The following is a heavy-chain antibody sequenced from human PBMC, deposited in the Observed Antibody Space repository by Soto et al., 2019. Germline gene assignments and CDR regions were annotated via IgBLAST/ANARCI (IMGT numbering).Heavy chain of an antibody. CDR1: GDTFGRFT. Sequence: AASVKVSCKASGDTFGRFTINWVRQAPGQGLEWMGGIKPISDTTTYAQRFQGRVTFTADASTSTVYMELSSLRSEDTAMYYCARDPSTVNKLIGVWFDPWGQGTLVTVSS. V-gene: IGHV1-69*13. CDR3: ARDPSTVNKLIGVWFDP. D-gene: IGHD4-4*01. J-gene: IGHJ5*02. CDR2: IKPISDTT.